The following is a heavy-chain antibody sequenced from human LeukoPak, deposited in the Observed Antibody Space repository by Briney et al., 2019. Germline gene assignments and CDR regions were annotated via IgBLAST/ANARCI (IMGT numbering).Heavy chain of an antibody. V-gene: IGHV1-46*01. J-gene: IGHJ6*03. CDR2: INPSGGST. CDR3: ARGPSITMVRGGQWYYYMDV. Sequence: ASVKVSCKASGYTFTSYYMHWVRQAPGQGLEWMGLINPSGGSTSYAQKFQGRVTMTRDTSTSTVYMELSSLRSEDTAVYYCARGPSITMVRGGQWYYYMDVWGKGTTVTISS. CDR1: GYTFTSYY. D-gene: IGHD3-10*01.